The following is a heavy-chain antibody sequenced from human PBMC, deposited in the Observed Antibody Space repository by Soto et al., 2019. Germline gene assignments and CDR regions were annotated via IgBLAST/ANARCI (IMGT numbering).Heavy chain of an antibody. CDR2: IIPIFGSA. CDR1: GGTFSNYA. Sequence: QVQLVQSGAEVKKPGSSVKVSCKASGGTFSNYAITWVRQAPGQGLEWLGRIIPIFGSANYAHKFQGRVTITADASPTTAYMELISLRSDDTAVYYCAKDGGKDGYFGNWFDPWGQGTLVTVSS. V-gene: IGHV1-69*15. J-gene: IGHJ5*02. D-gene: IGHD5-12*01. CDR3: AKDGGKDGYFGNWFDP.